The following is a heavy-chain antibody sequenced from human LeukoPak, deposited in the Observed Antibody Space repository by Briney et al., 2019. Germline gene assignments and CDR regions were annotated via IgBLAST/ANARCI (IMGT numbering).Heavy chain of an antibody. Sequence: PGGSLRLSCAASGFTFSTYSINWVRQTPGKGLEWVSSISSRATSIYYSDSVKGRFTISRDNAKNTVYLQMHSLRAEDTAVYFCSRAPSFDFWGQGILVTVSS. V-gene: IGHV3-21*01. CDR3: SRAPSFDF. J-gene: IGHJ4*02. CDR1: GFTFSTYS. CDR2: ISSRATSI.